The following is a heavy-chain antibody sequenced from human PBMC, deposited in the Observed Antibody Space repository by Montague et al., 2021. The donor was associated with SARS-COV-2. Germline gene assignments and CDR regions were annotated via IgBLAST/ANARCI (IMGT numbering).Heavy chain of an antibody. CDR2: ISGSADIT. D-gene: IGHD5-24*01. J-gene: IGHJ4*02. V-gene: IGHV3-23*01. CDR1: GFTFRNYA. Sequence: SLRLSCAASGFTFRNYAMIWVRQAPGKGREWVSGISGSADITYYADSVKGRFTISRDNSKNTLYLQMSSLRAGDTAVYYCAKDREVATGGLYYFDYWGQGTLVTVSS. CDR3: AKDREVATGGLYYFDY.